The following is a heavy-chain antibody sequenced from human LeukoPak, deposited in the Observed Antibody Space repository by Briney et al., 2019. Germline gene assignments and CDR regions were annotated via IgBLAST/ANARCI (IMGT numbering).Heavy chain of an antibody. D-gene: IGHD1-1*01. Sequence: ASVKVSCKASGGTFSSYAISWVRQAPGQGLEWMGGIIPIFGTANYAQKFQGRVTITADESTSTAYMELSGLTSEDTAVYYFVAQLVDAPPTFDYWGQGTLVTVSS. CDR2: IIPIFGTA. CDR1: GGTFSSYA. CDR3: VAQLVDAPPTFDY. J-gene: IGHJ4*02. V-gene: IGHV1-69*13.